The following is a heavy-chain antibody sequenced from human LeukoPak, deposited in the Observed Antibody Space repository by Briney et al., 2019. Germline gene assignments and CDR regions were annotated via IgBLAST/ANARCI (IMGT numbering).Heavy chain of an antibody. J-gene: IGHJ5*02. Sequence: GASVKVSCKASGYTFTSYDINWVRQATGQGLEWMGWMNPNSGNTGYAQKFQGRVTMTRNTSISTAYMELSSLRSEDTAVYYCARARWFRELFRDPNWFDPWGQGTLVTVSS. CDR2: MNPNSGNT. CDR3: ARARWFRELFRDPNWFDP. V-gene: IGHV1-8*01. CDR1: GYTFTSYD. D-gene: IGHD3-10*01.